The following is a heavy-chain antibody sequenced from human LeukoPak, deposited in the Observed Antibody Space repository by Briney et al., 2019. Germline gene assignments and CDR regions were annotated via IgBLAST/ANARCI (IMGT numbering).Heavy chain of an antibody. V-gene: IGHV4-4*07. CDR3: ARAYSISWYYFDY. Sequence: SETLSLTCTVSGGSISHYYWSWIRQPAGKGLEWIGHIYSTGSTNYNPSLKSPVTISVDKSKNQFSLKLTSVPAADTAVYYCARAYSISWYYFDYWGQGTLVTVSS. CDR1: GGSISHYY. J-gene: IGHJ4*02. CDR2: IYSTGST. D-gene: IGHD6-13*01.